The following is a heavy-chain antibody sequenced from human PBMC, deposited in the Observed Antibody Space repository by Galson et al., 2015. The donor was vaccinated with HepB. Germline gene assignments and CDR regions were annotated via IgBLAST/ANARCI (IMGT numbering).Heavy chain of an antibody. V-gene: IGHV3-21*01. Sequence: SLRLSCAASGFTFSTYSMNWVRQAPGKGLEWVSYISSSSSYIFYAGSVNGRFTISRDNAKNSLYLQMNSLRAEDSAVYYCARDESGAVASGKSDYWGQGTLVTVSS. CDR2: ISSSSSYI. D-gene: IGHD6-19*01. J-gene: IGHJ4*02. CDR1: GFTFSTYS. CDR3: ARDESGAVASGKSDY.